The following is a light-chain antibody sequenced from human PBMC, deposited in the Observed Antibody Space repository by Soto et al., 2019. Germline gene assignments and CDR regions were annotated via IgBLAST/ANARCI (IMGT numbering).Light chain of an antibody. J-gene: IGLJ2*01. V-gene: IGLV2-8*01. CDR2: VVS. Sequence: QSALTQPPSASGSPGQSVTISCTGSSSDVGGYNSVSWYQHHPGKVPKVMIYVVSKRPSGVPDRFSGSKSVNTASLTVSGLQAEDEADYYCSSYAGSNNLVFGGGTKLTVL. CDR3: SSYAGSNNLV. CDR1: SSDVGGYNS.